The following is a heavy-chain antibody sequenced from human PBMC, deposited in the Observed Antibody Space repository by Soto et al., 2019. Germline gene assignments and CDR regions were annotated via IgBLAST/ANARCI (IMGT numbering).Heavy chain of an antibody. CDR1: GFTFSSYS. CDR2: ISSSSSYI. Sequence: GGSLRLSCAASGFTFSSYSMNWVRQAPGKGLEWVSSISSSSSYIYYADSVKGRFTISRDNAKNSLYLQMNSLRAEDTAVYYCARGPSSWPSHFDYWGQGTLVTVSS. D-gene: IGHD6-13*01. J-gene: IGHJ4*02. V-gene: IGHV3-21*01. CDR3: ARGPSSWPSHFDY.